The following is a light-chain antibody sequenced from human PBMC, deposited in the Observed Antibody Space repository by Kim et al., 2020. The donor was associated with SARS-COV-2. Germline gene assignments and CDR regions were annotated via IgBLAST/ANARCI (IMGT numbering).Light chain of an antibody. CDR1: QRFSSY. CDR3: QQSYMTPWT. J-gene: IGKJ1*01. Sequence: DIQMTQSPSSLSASVGDRVTITCRASQRFSSYLNWYQQKPGKAPRLLVSADSSLQSGVPSRFSGSGSGTDFTLTISSLQPEDFATYYCQQSYMTPWTFGQGTKVDIK. CDR2: ADS. V-gene: IGKV1-39*01.